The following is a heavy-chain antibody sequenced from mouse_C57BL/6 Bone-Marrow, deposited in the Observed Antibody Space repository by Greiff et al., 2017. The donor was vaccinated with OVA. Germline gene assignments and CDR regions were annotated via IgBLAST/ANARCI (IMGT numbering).Heavy chain of an antibody. Sequence: EVKLVESGGGLVKPGGSLKLSCAASGFTFSDYGMHWVRQAPEKGLEWVAYISSGSSTLYYADTVKGRSTFSRDNARNTLFLQMTSLRSEDTAMYYCARINYWYFDVWGTGTTVTVSS. CDR2: ISSGSSTL. CDR3: ARINYWYFDV. V-gene: IGHV5-17*01. J-gene: IGHJ1*03. CDR1: GFTFSDYG.